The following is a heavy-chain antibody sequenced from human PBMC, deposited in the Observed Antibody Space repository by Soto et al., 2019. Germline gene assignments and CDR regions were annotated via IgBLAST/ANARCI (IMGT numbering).Heavy chain of an antibody. CDR3: ARSRIVVVPAANWFDP. J-gene: IGHJ5*02. D-gene: IGHD2-2*01. Sequence: ASVKVSCKASGYTFTSYAMHWVRQAPGQRLEWMGWINAGNGNTKYSQKFQGRVTITRDTSASTAYMELSSLRSEDTAVYYCARSRIVVVPAANWFDPWGQGTLVTVSS. V-gene: IGHV1-3*01. CDR2: INAGNGNT. CDR1: GYTFTSYA.